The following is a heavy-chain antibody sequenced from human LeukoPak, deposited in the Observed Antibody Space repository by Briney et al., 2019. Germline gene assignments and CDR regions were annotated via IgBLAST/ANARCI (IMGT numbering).Heavy chain of an antibody. D-gene: IGHD5-24*01. Sequence: GGSLRPSCVVSEFTFSSLWMHWVRQAPGQGLVWVSRINTDGTTTNYADSVKGRFTISRDNAKNTLYLQMNSLRADDTAVYYCATAGNYRFDYWGQGTLVTVSS. V-gene: IGHV3-74*01. CDR3: ATAGNYRFDY. CDR1: EFTFSSLW. J-gene: IGHJ4*02. CDR2: INTDGTTT.